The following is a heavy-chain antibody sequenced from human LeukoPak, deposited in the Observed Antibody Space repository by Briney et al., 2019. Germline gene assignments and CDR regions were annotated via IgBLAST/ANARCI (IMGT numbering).Heavy chain of an antibody. D-gene: IGHD6-13*01. CDR2: IYPNGST. J-gene: IGHJ5*02. CDR3: ARAYHSSWYLNWFDP. V-gene: IGHV4-38-2*01. Sequence: SETLSLTCAVAGYPISSGYYSGWIRPPPRTGLGWIGSIYPNGSTYYNPCLKSRVTISVDTSKNEFSLKLSSVTAADTAVYYCARAYHSSWYLNWFDPWGQGTLVTVSS. CDR1: GYPISSGYY.